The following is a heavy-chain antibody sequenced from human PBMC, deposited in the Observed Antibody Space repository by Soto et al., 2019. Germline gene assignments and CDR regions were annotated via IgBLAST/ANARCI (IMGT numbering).Heavy chain of an antibody. D-gene: IGHD1-26*01. CDR3: ARVGATAELDS. CDR2: MSYPGRT. V-gene: IGHV4-59*12. Sequence: HVQLQESGPGLVKPSETLSLTCTVSGGSINTYYWSWIRQPPGQGLEWIGYMSYPGRTDFNPSLASRFTISGDRSNNQFSLTLSSVTAAHTAVYYCARVGATAELDSWGQGTRVTVSS. CDR1: GGSINTYY. J-gene: IGHJ5*01.